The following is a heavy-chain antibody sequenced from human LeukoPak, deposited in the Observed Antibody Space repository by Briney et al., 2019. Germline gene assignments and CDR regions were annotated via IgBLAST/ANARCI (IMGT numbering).Heavy chain of an antibody. D-gene: IGHD3-9*01. J-gene: IGHJ5*02. CDR2: IYPGDSDT. V-gene: IGHV5-51*01. CDR3: ARHYDILTGAPNWFDP. Sequence: GESLKISCKGSGYSFTSYWIGWVRQMPGEGLEWMGIIYPGDSDTRYSPSFQGQVTISADKSISTAYLQWSSLKASDTAMYYCARHYDILTGAPNWFDPWGQGTLVTVSS. CDR1: GYSFTSYW.